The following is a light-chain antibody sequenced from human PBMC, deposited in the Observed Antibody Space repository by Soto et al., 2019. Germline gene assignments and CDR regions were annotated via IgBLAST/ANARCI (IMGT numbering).Light chain of an antibody. CDR3: RSYTSSSTDYV. CDR1: SSDVGGYNY. J-gene: IGLJ1*01. Sequence: QSALTQPASVSGSPGQSITISCTGTSSDVGGYNYVSWYQQHPGKAPKLMIYEVSNRPSGVFNRFSGSKSGNTASLTSSGHHAEDEPDSNCRSYTSSSTDYVFGTGAKVTVL. V-gene: IGLV2-14*01. CDR2: EVS.